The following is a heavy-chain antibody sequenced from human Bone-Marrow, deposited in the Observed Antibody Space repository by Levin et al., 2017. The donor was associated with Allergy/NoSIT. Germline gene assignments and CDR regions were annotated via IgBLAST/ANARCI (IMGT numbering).Heavy chain of an antibody. CDR1: GFTFSSYG. Sequence: GESLKISCAASGFTFSSYGMHWVRQAPGKGLEWVAVISYDGSNKYYADSVKGRFTISRDNSKNTLYLQMNSLRAEDTAVYYCAKDLWGGSYYLDYWGQGTLVTVSS. CDR3: AKDLWGGSYYLDY. J-gene: IGHJ4*02. V-gene: IGHV3-30*18. D-gene: IGHD1-26*01. CDR2: ISYDGSNK.